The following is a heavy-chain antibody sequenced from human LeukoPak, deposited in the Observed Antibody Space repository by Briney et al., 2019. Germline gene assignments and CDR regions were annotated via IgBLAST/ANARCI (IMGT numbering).Heavy chain of an antibody. CDR2: ISAYNGNT. Sequence: ASVKVSCKASGYTFTSYGISWVRQAPGQGLEWMGWISAYNGNTNYAQKFQGRVTITADKSTSTAYMELSSLRSEDTAVYYCARSRVRTDYFDYWGQGTLVTVSS. J-gene: IGHJ4*02. V-gene: IGHV1-18*01. CDR1: GYTFTSYG. CDR3: ARSRVRTDYFDY. D-gene: IGHD3-10*01.